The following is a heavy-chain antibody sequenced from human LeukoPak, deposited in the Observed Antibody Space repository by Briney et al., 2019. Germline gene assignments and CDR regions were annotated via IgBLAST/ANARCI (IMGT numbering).Heavy chain of an antibody. Sequence: GGSLRLSCAASGLTFSSYGMYWVRQAPGKGLEWVSAISDSSDRRIYADSVKGRFTISRDNSKKTLYLQMNSLRAEDTAVYYCAREQRIYGGSFFDYWGQGTLVTVSS. CDR3: AREQRIYGGSFFDY. CDR1: GLTFSSYG. CDR2: ISDSSDRR. V-gene: IGHV3-23*01. D-gene: IGHD4-23*01. J-gene: IGHJ4*02.